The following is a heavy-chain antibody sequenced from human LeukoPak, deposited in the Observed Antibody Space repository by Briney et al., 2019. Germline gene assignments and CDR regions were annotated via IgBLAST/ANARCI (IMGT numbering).Heavy chain of an antibody. J-gene: IGHJ4*02. D-gene: IGHD6-13*01. V-gene: IGHV1-2*02. CDR1: GDTFSDYY. Sequence: GASVKVSCKASGDTFSDYYIHWVRQAPGQGLEWMGWINPNSGGTNYAQNFQGRVTMTRDTSISTAYMELSRLRSDDTAVYYCARGGGSSFLQDYFDYWGPGNPGHRLL. CDR2: INPNSGGT. CDR3: ARGGGSSFLQDYFDY.